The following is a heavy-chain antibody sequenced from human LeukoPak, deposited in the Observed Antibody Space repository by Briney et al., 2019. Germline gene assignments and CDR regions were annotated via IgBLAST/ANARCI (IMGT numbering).Heavy chain of an antibody. CDR1: GYSFTSYW. J-gene: IGHJ5*02. CDR3: ARLRITMVRGVIRHINWFDP. CDR2: IYPGDSDT. D-gene: IGHD3-10*01. V-gene: IGHV5-51*01. Sequence: GESLKISCKGSGYSFTSYWIGWVRQMPGKGLEWMGIIYPGDSDTRYSPSFQGQVTISADKSISTAYLQWSSLKASDTAMYYCARLRITMVRGVIRHINWFDPWGQGTLVTASS.